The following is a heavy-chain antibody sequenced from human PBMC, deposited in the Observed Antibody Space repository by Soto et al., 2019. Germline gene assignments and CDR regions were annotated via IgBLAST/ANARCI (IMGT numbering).Heavy chain of an antibody. CDR1: GGSISGGGFY. Sequence: PSDTLSLTCTVSGGSISGGGFYWTWIRHYPGEGLEWIGCIYYSGTTHYNPSLKSRITISIDPSNNRFSLQVRSVTAADTAVYYCARGSGYSYGPIDYWGQGTLVTVSS. D-gene: IGHD5-18*01. V-gene: IGHV4-31*03. CDR3: ARGSGYSYGPIDY. CDR2: IYYSGTT. J-gene: IGHJ4*02.